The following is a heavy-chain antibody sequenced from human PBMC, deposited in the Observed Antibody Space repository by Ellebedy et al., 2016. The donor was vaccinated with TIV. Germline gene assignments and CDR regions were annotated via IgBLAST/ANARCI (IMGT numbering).Heavy chain of an antibody. CDR2: ISYSGST. CDR3: AGHRRTREYGELYYYYCMDV. CDR1: GGSITTYY. V-gene: IGHV4-59*08. D-gene: IGHD4-17*01. Sequence: MPSETLSLTCAVSGGSITTYYWSRIRQLPGKGLECIGYISYSGSTNSNPSLNSRVTISVDTSKNQFSLRLTSVTAADTAVYYCAGHRRTREYGELYYYYCMDVWGKGTTVTVSS. J-gene: IGHJ6*03.